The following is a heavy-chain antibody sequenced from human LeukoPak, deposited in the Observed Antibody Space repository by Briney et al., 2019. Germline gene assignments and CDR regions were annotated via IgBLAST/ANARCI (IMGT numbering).Heavy chain of an antibody. V-gene: IGHV6-1*01. Sequence: SQTLSLTCAISGDSVSIYCAAWSWIRQSPSRGLEWLGRTYYRSKWYNDYAVSVKSRVTINPDTSKNQFSMQLNSVTHEDTDVYCCARVVAGLGYFDYWGKGTMVTVSS. CDR1: GDSVSIYCAA. CDR3: ARVVAGLGYFDY. CDR2: TYYRSKWYN. D-gene: IGHD3/OR15-3a*01. J-gene: IGHJ4*02.